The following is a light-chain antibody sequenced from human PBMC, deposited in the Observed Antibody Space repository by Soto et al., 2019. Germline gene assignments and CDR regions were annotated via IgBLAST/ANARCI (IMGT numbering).Light chain of an antibody. J-gene: IGLJ2*01. Sequence: QSALTQPASVSGSPGQSITISCTGTSNDVGGNNLVSWYQQYPGKAPKLIISEVTNRPSGVSNRFSGSKSGNTASLSISGLQAEDEADYYRSSRTVTLTVVFGGGTQLTVL. CDR2: EVT. CDR3: SSRTVTLTVV. CDR1: SNDVGGNNL. V-gene: IGLV2-14*01.